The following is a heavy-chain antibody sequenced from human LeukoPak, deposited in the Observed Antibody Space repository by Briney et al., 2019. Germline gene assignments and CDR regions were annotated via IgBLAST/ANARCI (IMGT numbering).Heavy chain of an antibody. D-gene: IGHD2-2*02. J-gene: IGHJ4*02. CDR3: ARDFYCSSTSCYTGVYFDY. CDR2: TNSDGSST. CDR1: GFTFSSYW. V-gene: IGHV3-74*01. Sequence: HPGGSLRLSCAASGFTFSSYWIHWVLQAPGKGLVWVSRTNSDGSSTSYAASVKGRFTISRDNVKNSLYLQMNSLRAEDTAVYYCARDFYCSSTSCYTGVYFDYWGQGTLVTVSS.